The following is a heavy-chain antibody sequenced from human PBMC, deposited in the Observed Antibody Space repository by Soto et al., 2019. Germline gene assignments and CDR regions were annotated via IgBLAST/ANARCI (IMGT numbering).Heavy chain of an antibody. CDR1: GASIITDNYF. J-gene: IGHJ4*02. V-gene: IGHV4-39*01. CDR3: ARRRASDYGGNHHPYYFDR. D-gene: IGHD4-17*01. Sequence: SETLSLTCTVSGASIITDNYFWVWIRQSPRRGLELIGSISYSGRTYDNPSLQSRVTISIDASKNQFSLKLTSVTTADTAVHYCARRRASDYGGNHHPYYFDRWGQGALVTVSS. CDR2: ISYSGRT.